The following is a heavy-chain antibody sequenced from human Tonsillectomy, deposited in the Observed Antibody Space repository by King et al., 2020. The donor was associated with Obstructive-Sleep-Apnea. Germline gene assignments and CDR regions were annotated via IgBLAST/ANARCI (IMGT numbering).Heavy chain of an antibody. CDR2: INTYTGNP. D-gene: IGHD1-1*01. CDR1: GYSFTTYA. J-gene: IGHJ6*02. V-gene: IGHV7-4-1*02. Sequence: VQLVESGSELKKPGASVKVSCKASGYSFTTYAMNWLRQAPGQGLEWVGWINTYTGNPTYAQGFTGRFVFSLDTSVSTAYLQISSLKAEDTAVYYCSRDDLNWNDETNYYYGMDVWGQGTTVTVSS. CDR3: SRDDLNWNDETNYYYGMDV.